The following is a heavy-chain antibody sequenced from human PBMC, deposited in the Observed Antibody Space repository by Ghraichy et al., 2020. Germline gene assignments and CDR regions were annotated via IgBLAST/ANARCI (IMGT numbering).Heavy chain of an antibody. V-gene: IGHV4-39*01. CDR2: IYYSGST. CDR3: ARHGYCTSLSCQHQPMRSFDF. J-gene: IGHJ4*02. D-gene: IGHD2-2*03. CDR1: RGSFSSSSHY. Sequence: SETLSLTCSVSRGSFSSSSHYWGWIRQSPGKGLEWIGSIYYSGSTYYNPSLKSRVTISVDTSKNQFSLKLRSVTAADTAVYYCARHGYCTSLSCQHQPMRSFDFWGQGTLVTVSS.